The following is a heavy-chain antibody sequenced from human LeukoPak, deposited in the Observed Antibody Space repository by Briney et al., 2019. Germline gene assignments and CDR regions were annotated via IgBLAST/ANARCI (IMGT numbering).Heavy chain of an antibody. V-gene: IGHV4-59*13. CDR3: ARGEMATIGYD. J-gene: IGHJ4*02. CDR1: GGSTNLFY. D-gene: IGHD5-24*01. Sequence: GTPCLSRTVSGGSTNLFYGRSGSDRPRERLWRIGYIYYSRSANYNPSLSSRVTLSVDTSKNEFSLTLSSVTAADTGIYYCARGEMATIGYDWGQGTLVTVSS. CDR2: IYYSRSA.